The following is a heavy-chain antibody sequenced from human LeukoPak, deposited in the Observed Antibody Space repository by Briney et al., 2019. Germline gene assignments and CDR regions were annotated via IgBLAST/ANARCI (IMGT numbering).Heavy chain of an antibody. CDR1: GGSFSGYY. Sequence: SETLSLTCAVYGGSFSGYYWSWIRQPPGKGLEWIGEISHSGSTNYNPSLKSRVTISVDTSKNQFSLKLSSVTAADTAVYYCAGDSSGYYYDYWGQGTLVTVSS. CDR2: ISHSGST. J-gene: IGHJ4*02. V-gene: IGHV4-34*01. CDR3: AGDSSGYYYDY. D-gene: IGHD3-22*01.